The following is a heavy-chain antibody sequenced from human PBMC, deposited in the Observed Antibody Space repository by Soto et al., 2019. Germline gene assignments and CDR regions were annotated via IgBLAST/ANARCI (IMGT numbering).Heavy chain of an antibody. CDR2: ISGSGGST. CDR3: AKDFVPAVAHGTFDY. Sequence: GGSLRLSCAASGLNFSSYAMSWVRQAPGKGLEWVSAISGSGGSTYYADSVKGRFTISRDNSKNTLYLQMNSLRAEDTAVYYCAKDFVPAVAHGTFDYWGQGTLVTVSS. J-gene: IGHJ4*02. D-gene: IGHD6-19*01. V-gene: IGHV3-23*01. CDR1: GLNFSSYA.